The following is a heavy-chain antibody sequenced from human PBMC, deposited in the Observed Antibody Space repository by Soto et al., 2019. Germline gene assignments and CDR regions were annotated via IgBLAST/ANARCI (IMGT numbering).Heavy chain of an antibody. CDR1: GGSISSSSFH. CDR3: ARHRYSYGVYYFDY. Sequence: SETLSLTCTVSGGSISSSSFHWGWIRQPPGKGLEWIGSIYYSGSTYYSPSLKSRVTISVDTSKNQFSLKLSSVTAADTAVYYCARHRYSYGVYYFDYWGQGTLVTVSS. V-gene: IGHV4-39*01. D-gene: IGHD5-18*01. J-gene: IGHJ4*02. CDR2: IYYSGST.